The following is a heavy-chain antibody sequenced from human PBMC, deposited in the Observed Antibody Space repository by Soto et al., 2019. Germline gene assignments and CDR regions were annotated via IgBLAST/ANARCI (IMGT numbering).Heavy chain of an antibody. CDR3: AHSNWMDSIYD. D-gene: IGHD1-1*01. Sequence: QITLKESGPTLVKPTPTLTLTCTFSGFSLSTGAVGVGWIRQPPGKALEWLALIYWDDDKHYSTSLKSRLTITKDNSKNQVVLTMTNMDPVDTATYYCAHSNWMDSIYDWGQGTLVTVSS. CDR1: GFSLSTGAVG. V-gene: IGHV2-5*02. J-gene: IGHJ4*02. CDR2: IYWDDDK.